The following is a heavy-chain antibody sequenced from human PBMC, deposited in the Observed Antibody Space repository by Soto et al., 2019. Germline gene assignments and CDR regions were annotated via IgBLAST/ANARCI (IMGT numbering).Heavy chain of an antibody. V-gene: IGHV4-28*01. CDR2: IFYTGST. J-gene: IGHJ4*02. D-gene: IGHD4-4*01. Sequence: PSETLSLTCAVSGFSVSSSNWWGWIRQPPGKALEWIGYIFYTGSTYYNPSLKSRVTMSVDTSNNQFSLKLNFVTAVDTAVYYCARKSTLTTYFDYWGLGTLVTVSS. CDR1: GFSVSSSNW. CDR3: ARKSTLTTYFDY.